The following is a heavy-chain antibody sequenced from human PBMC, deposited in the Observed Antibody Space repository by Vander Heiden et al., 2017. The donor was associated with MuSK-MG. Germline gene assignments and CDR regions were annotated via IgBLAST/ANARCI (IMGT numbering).Heavy chain of an antibody. CDR1: GLSLSTSGMC. Sequence: QVTLRESAPALVKPTQTLTLTCTFSGLSLSTSGMCVGWIRPPPGKALEWIARIDWDDDKDYSTSLKTRLTIYKDTSKDQVVLTMTNMDPVDTATYYCARGRYSSGWVWGQGTLVTVSS. CDR2: IDWDDDK. V-gene: IGHV2-70*15. D-gene: IGHD6-19*01. J-gene: IGHJ4*02. CDR3: ARGRYSSGWV.